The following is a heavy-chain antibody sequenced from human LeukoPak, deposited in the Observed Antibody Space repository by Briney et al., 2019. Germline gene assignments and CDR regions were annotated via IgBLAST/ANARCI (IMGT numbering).Heavy chain of an antibody. V-gene: IGHV3-20*04. Sequence: GGSLRLSCAASGFTFDDYGMSWVRQAPGKGLEWVSGINWNGGSTGYADSVKGRFTISRDNAKNSLHLQMNSLRAEDTALYYCARQRYSSSWYAGDYWGQGTLVTVSS. CDR1: GFTFDDYG. J-gene: IGHJ4*02. CDR2: INWNGGST. CDR3: ARQRYSSSWYAGDY. D-gene: IGHD6-13*01.